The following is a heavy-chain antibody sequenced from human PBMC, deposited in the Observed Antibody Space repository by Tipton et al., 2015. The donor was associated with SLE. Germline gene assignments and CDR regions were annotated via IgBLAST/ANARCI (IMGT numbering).Heavy chain of an antibody. CDR2: IYNSGGT. V-gene: IGHV4-31*03. D-gene: IGHD3-3*01. CDR1: GYSIRNGYY. CDR3: ASLGDRGGVVT. J-gene: IGHJ4*02. Sequence: TLSLTCNVSGYSIRNGYYWSWIRQHPGKGLEWIGYIYNSGGTDYNPSLKSRVTISADTSKNQFSLTLSSVTAADTAVYYCASLGDRGGVVTWGQGTLVTVSS.